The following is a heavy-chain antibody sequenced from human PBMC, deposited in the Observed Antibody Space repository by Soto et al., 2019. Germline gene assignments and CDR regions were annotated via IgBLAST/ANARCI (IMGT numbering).Heavy chain of an antibody. V-gene: IGHV3-30*18. D-gene: IGHD3-22*01. Sequence: PGGSLRLSCAASGFTFSSYGMHWVRQAPGKGLEWVAVISYDGSNKYYADSVKGRFTISRDNSKNTLYLQMNSLRAEDTAVYYCAKDIQYYYDSSGYYPEAAFDIWGQGTMVTVSS. J-gene: IGHJ3*02. CDR1: GFTFSSYG. CDR2: ISYDGSNK. CDR3: AKDIQYYYDSSGYYPEAAFDI.